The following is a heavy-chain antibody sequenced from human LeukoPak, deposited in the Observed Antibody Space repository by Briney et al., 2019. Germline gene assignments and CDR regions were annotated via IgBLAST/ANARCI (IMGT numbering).Heavy chain of an antibody. D-gene: IGHD4-17*01. CDR2: INHSGST. CDR3: ASMDDYGVFVY. CDR1: GGSFSGSS. Sequence: PSETLSLTCAVYGGSFSGSSWSWFPQPPGKGLEWIGEINHSGSTNYNPSLKSRVTISVDTSKNQFSLKLSSVTAADTAVYYCASMDDYGVFVYWGQGTLVTVSS. V-gene: IGHV4-34*01. J-gene: IGHJ4*02.